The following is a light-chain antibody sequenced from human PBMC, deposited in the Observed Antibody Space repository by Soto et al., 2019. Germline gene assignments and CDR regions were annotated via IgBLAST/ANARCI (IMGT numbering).Light chain of an antibody. J-gene: IGKJ1*01. V-gene: IGKV3-20*01. CDR1: QSVSSSY. CDR3: QQYGSSPPGT. CDR2: GAS. Sequence: EIVLTQSPGTLSLSPGERATLSCRASQSVSSSYLAWYQQKPGQAPRLLIYGASIRATGIPDRFSGSGSGTGFTLTMSRRESEDFAVYYCQQYGSSPPGTCGQGTKVEIK.